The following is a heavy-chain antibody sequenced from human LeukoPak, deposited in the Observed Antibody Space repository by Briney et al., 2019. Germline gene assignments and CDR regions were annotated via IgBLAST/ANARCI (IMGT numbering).Heavy chain of an antibody. CDR2: ISSSGSTI. V-gene: IGHV3-11*01. CDR1: GFTFSDYY. J-gene: IGHJ3*02. D-gene: IGHD2-15*01. CDR3: ARDRDIEVGEDAFDI. Sequence: GGSLRLSCAASGFTFSDYYMSWIRQAPGKGLEWVSYISSSGSTIYYADSVKGRFTISRDNAKNPLYLQMNSLRAEDTAVYYCARDRDIEVGEDAFDIWGQGTMVTVSS.